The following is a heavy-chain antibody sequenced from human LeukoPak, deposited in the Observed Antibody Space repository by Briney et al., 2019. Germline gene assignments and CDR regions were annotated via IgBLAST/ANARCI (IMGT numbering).Heavy chain of an antibody. CDR1: GFTFSSYA. CDR2: ISYDGSNK. CDR3: ARGLGYCSSTSCLWAGFDY. D-gene: IGHD2-2*01. J-gene: IGHJ4*02. V-gene: IGHV3-30-3*01. Sequence: PGGSLRLSCAASGFTFSSYAMHWVRQAPGKGLEWVAVISYDGSNKYYAGSVKGRFTISRDNSKNTLYLQMNSLRAEDTAVYYCARGLGYCSSTSCLWAGFDYWGQGTLVTVSS.